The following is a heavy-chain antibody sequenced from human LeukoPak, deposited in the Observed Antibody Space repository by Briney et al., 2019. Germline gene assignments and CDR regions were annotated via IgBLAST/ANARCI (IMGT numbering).Heavy chain of an antibody. D-gene: IGHD1-26*01. J-gene: IGHJ6*02. Sequence: GGSLRLSCSASGFTFSRYAMYWVRQAPGKGLEWVSGINWNGGSTGYADSVKGRFTISRDNAKNSLYLQMDSLRAEDTALYYCASLSLLSPRESMDVWGQGTTVTVSS. V-gene: IGHV3-20*04. CDR1: GFTFSRYA. CDR2: INWNGGST. CDR3: ASLSLLSPRESMDV.